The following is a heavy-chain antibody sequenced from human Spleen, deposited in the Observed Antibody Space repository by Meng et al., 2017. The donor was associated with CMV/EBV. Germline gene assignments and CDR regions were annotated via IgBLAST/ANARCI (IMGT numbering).Heavy chain of an antibody. CDR1: GFTFERYA. J-gene: IGHJ4*02. CDR3: AKSSERSGYFFGDYIGS. Sequence: SLRISCEASGFTFERYAMHWVRQVPGKGLEWVPGISGTSRYIGYADSVHGRVTIYRDNSKNSLYLQMNSLRVDDMALYYCAKSSERSGYFFGDYIGSWGQATLVTVS. V-gene: IGHV3-9*03. CDR2: ISGTSRYI. D-gene: IGHD3-22*01.